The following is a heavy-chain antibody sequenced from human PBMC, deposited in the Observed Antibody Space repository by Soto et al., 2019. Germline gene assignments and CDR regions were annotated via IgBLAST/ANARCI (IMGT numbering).Heavy chain of an antibody. CDR3: ARDPSIAAADYYYGMDV. Sequence: PSETLSLTCTVSGGSISSYYWSWIRQPPGKGLEWIGYIYYSGSTNYNPSLKSRVTISVDTSKNQFSLKLSSVTAADTAVYYCARDPSIAAADYYYGMDVWGQGTTVTV. V-gene: IGHV4-59*01. CDR2: IYYSGST. J-gene: IGHJ6*02. D-gene: IGHD6-13*01. CDR1: GGSISSYY.